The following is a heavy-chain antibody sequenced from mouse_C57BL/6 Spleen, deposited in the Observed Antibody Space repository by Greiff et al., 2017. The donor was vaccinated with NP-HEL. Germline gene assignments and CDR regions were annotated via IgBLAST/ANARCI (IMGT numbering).Heavy chain of an antibody. CDR2: IDPEDGDT. CDR1: GFNIKDYY. CDR3: TTFDYDGYAMDY. D-gene: IGHD2-4*01. Sequence: VQLKQSGAELVRPGASVKLSCTASGFNIKDYYMHWVKQRPEQGLEWIGRIDPEDGDTEYAPKFQGKATKTADTSSNTAYLQLSSLTSEDTAVYYCTTFDYDGYAMDYWGQGTSVTVSS. V-gene: IGHV14-1*01. J-gene: IGHJ4*01.